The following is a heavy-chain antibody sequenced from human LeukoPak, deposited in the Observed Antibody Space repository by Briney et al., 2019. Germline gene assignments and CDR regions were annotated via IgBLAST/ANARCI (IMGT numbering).Heavy chain of an antibody. CDR3: AELGITMIGGV. CDR2: ISFDGSEK. J-gene: IGHJ6*04. V-gene: IGHV3-30*18. D-gene: IGHD3-10*02. Sequence: GGSLRLSCAASGFTFTTYGMHWVRQAPGKGLEWVALISFDGSEKYYAESVKGRFTISRDNSKNTLYLQMNSLRAEDTAVYYCAELGITMIGGVWGKGTTVTISS. CDR1: GFTFTTYG.